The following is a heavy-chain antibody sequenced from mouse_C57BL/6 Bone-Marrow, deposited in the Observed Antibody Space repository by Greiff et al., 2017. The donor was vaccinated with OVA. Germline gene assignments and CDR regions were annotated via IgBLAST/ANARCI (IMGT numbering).Heavy chain of an antibody. CDR2: ISDGGSYT. CDR3: ERDRYGTGTAWFAY. D-gene: IGHD4-1*01. V-gene: IGHV5-4*01. J-gene: IGHJ2*01. Sequence: EVKLVESGGGLVKPGGSLKLSCAASGFTFSSYAMSWVRQTPEKRLEWVATISDGGSYTYYPDNVKGRFTISRDNAKNNLYLQMSHLKSEDTAMYYCERDRYGTGTAWFAYWGQGTTLTVSS. CDR1: GFTFSSYA.